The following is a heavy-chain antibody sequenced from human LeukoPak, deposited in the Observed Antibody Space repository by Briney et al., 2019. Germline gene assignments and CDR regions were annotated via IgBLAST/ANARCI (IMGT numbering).Heavy chain of an antibody. CDR1: GFTFSSYA. V-gene: IGHV3-23*01. Sequence: QSGGSLRLSCAASGFTFSSYAMSWVRQAPGKGLEWVSAISGSGGSTYYADSVKGRFTISRDNSKNTLYLQMNSLRAEDTAVYYCAKMWESNPYYDYVWGSYPLLYWGQGTLVTVSS. CDR3: AKMWESNPYYDYVWGSYPLLY. CDR2: ISGSGGST. J-gene: IGHJ4*02. D-gene: IGHD3-16*02.